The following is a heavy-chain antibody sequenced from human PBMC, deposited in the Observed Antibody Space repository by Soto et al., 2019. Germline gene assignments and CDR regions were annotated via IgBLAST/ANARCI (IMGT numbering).Heavy chain of an antibody. CDR1: GFTFSSYG. D-gene: IGHD3-16*02. CDR2: IWYDGSNK. J-gene: IGHJ3*02. V-gene: IGHV3-33*01. Sequence: PGGSLRLSCAASGFTFSSYGMHWVRQAPGKGLEWVAVIWYDGSNKYYADSVKGRFTISRDNSKNTLYLQMNSLRAEDTAVYYCARDAGYDYVWGSYRQRSDAFDIWGQGTMVTV. CDR3: ARDAGYDYVWGSYRQRSDAFDI.